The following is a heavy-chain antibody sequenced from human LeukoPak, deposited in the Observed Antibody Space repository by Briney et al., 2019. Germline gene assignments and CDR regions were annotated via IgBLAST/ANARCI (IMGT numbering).Heavy chain of an antibody. CDR2: MNPNSGNT. Sequence: ASVKVSCKASGYTFTSYDINWVRQATGQGLEWMGWMNPNSGNTGYAQKFQGRVTMTRNTSISTAYMELSSLRSEDTAVYYCARRRNRRFLEWLLYDNWFDPWGQGTLVTVSS. CDR1: GYTFTSYD. J-gene: IGHJ5*02. D-gene: IGHD3-3*01. CDR3: ARRRNRRFLEWLLYDNWFDP. V-gene: IGHV1-8*01.